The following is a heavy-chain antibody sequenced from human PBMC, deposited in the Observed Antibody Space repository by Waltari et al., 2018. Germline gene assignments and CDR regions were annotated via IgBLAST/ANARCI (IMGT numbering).Heavy chain of an antibody. CDR3: ARGVAGSRGYFDY. J-gene: IGHJ4*02. CDR2: IYPSGST. D-gene: IGHD6-19*01. V-gene: IGHV4-61*02. CDR1: GGSISSGSYY. Sequence: QVQLQESGPGLVKPSQTLSLTCTVSGGSISSGSYYWSWIRQPAGKGLEWIGRIYPSGSTNYNPSLKSRVTISVDTSKNQFSLKLSSVTAADTAVYYCARGVAGSRGYFDYWGQGTLVTVSS.